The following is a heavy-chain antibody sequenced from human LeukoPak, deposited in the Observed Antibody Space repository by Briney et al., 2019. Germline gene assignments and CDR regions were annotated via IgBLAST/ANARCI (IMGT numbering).Heavy chain of an antibody. Sequence: GGSLRLSCAASGFTFNEMNWVRQAPGKGLEWVSYISSSGSTIYYADSVKGRFTISRDNAKNSLYLQMNSLRAEDTAVYYCARTKEMATISYFDSWGQGTLVTVSS. J-gene: IGHJ4*02. V-gene: IGHV3-48*03. CDR3: ARTKEMATISYFDS. CDR2: ISSSGSTI. CDR1: GFTFNE. D-gene: IGHD5-24*01.